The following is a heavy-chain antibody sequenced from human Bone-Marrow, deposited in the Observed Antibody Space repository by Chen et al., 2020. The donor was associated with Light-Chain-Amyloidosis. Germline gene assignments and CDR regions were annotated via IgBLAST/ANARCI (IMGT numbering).Heavy chain of an antibody. CDR2: VRFDGSDK. CDR1: GFVFTTYG. D-gene: IGHD5-18*01. J-gene: IGHJ4*02. CDR3: AQLYSYGRPFKH. Sequence: VRLVESGGGVVRPGGSLRLSCTVSGFVFTTYGFQWVRQAPGKGLEWVSFVRFDGSDKYYVDSVKGRFTISRDDSKNTLYLQMNSLRPEDTAVYYCAQLYSYGRPFKHWGQGTLVSVSS. V-gene: IGHV3-30*02.